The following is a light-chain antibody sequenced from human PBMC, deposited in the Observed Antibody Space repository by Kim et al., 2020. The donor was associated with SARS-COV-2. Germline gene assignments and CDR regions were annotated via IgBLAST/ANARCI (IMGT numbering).Light chain of an antibody. Sequence: VSPGERATRSCRASQSVSSDLAWYQQKPGQAPRVVIYDASTRATGIPARFSGSGSGTEFTLTISSLQSEDFAVYYCQQYNNWPQTFGQGTKVDIK. CDR2: DAS. J-gene: IGKJ1*01. V-gene: IGKV3-15*01. CDR1: QSVSSD. CDR3: QQYNNWPQT.